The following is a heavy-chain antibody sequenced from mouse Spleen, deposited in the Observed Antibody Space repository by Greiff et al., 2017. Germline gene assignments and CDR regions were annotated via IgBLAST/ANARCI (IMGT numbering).Heavy chain of an antibody. CDR2: ISSGSSTI. CDR3: ARSYYGTVHWYFDV. CDR1: GFTFSDYG. D-gene: IGHD2-1*01. V-gene: IGHV5-17*01. J-gene: IGHJ1*01. Sequence: EVQVVESGGGLVKPGGSLKLSCAASGFTFSDYGMHWVRQAPEKGLEWVAYISSGSSTIYYADTVKGRFTISRDNAKNTLFLQMTSLRSEDTAMYYCARSYYGTVHWYFDVWGAGTTVTVSS.